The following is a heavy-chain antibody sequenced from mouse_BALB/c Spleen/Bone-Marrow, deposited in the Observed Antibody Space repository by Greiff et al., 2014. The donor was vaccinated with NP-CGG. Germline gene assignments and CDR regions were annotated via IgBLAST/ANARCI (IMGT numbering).Heavy chain of an antibody. CDR1: GFNIKDTY. Sequence: EVQLEESGAELVKPGASVKLSCTASGFNIKDTYMHWVKQRPEQGLEWIGRIDPANGNTKYDPKFQGKATITADTSSNTAYLQLSSLTSEDTTVYYCATMITDGYFDFWGAGTTVTVSS. J-gene: IGHJ1*01. V-gene: IGHV14-3*02. CDR3: ATMITDGYFDF. CDR2: IDPANGNT. D-gene: IGHD2-4*01.